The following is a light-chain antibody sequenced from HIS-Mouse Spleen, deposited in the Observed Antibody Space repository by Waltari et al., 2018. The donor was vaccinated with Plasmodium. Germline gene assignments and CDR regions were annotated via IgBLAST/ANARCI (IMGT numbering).Light chain of an antibody. Sequence: QSALTQPRSVSGSPGQSVTLSCTGTSSDVGCYNYFPWYQQHPGKAPKLMIYDVSKRPSGVPDRFSGSKSGNTASLTISGLQAEDEADYYCCSYAGSYTWVFGGGTKLTVL. CDR2: DVS. CDR1: SSDVGCYNY. CDR3: CSYAGSYTWV. J-gene: IGLJ3*02. V-gene: IGLV2-11*01.